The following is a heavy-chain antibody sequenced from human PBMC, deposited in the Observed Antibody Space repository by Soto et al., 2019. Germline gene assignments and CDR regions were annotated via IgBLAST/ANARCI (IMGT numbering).Heavy chain of an antibody. V-gene: IGHV3-30-3*01. CDR1: GFTFSSYA. CDR3: ARDRCSSTSCSDFDY. D-gene: IGHD2-2*01. CDR2: ISYDGSNK. Sequence: GGSLRLSCAASGFTFSSYAMHWVRQAPGKGLEWVAVISYDGSNKYYADSVKGRFTISRDNSKNTLYLQMNSLRAEDTAVYYCARDRCSSTSCSDFDYWAQGPLVTLSS. J-gene: IGHJ4*02.